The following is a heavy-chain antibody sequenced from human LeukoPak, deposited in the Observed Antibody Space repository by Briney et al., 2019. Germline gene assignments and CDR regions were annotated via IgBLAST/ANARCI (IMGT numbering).Heavy chain of an antibody. CDR3: ARGRWTDVARGSYYFDY. Sequence: ASVKVSCKASGGTFSSYAISWVRQAPGQGLEWMGGIIPIFGTANYAQKFQGRVTITADESTSTAYMELSSLTSEDTATYYCARGRWTDVARGSYYFDYWGQGTLVSV. CDR2: IIPIFGTA. CDR1: GGTFSSYA. V-gene: IGHV1-69*13. D-gene: IGHD3-10*01. J-gene: IGHJ4*02.